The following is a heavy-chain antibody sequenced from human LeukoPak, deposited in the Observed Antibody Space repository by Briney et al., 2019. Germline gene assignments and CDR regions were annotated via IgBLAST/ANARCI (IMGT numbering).Heavy chain of an antibody. Sequence: GGSLRLSCAASRFTFSDYYMTWVRQAPGRGLEWVANIKEDGSEKNYVDSVKGRFTISRDNAKNSVYLLLNSLTPEDTAVYYCARGEYGSGSYHIDYWGQGTLVTVSS. CDR1: RFTFSDYY. CDR3: ARGEYGSGSYHIDY. D-gene: IGHD3-10*01. CDR2: IKEDGSEK. V-gene: IGHV3-7*01. J-gene: IGHJ4*02.